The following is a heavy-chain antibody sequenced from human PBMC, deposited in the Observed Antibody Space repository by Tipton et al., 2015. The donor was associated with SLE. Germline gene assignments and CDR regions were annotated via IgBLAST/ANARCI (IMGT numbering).Heavy chain of an antibody. CDR2: THSSGST. Sequence: TLSLTCTVSGGSISNYYWSWIRRHSGERLEWIGYTHSSGSTNYNPTLKSRVRISVDTSKNQVSLKLTSVTAADTGVYYCASGGYYASGSYYGWWFDPWGQGTLVTVSS. J-gene: IGHJ5*02. CDR1: GGSISNYY. D-gene: IGHD3-10*01. CDR3: ASGGYYASGSYYGWWFDP. V-gene: IGHV4-4*08.